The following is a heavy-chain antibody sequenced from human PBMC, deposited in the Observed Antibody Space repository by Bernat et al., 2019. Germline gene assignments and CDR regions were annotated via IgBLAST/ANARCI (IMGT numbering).Heavy chain of an antibody. CDR2: IKGDGSEK. CDR1: GLTLGSNY. D-gene: IGHD3-22*01. J-gene: IGHJ4*02. Sequence: EVQLVESGGGFVQPGGSLRLSCAASGLTLGSNYMNWVRQAPGKGLEWVANIKGDGSEKYYVDSVKGRFTISRDNAKNSLYLQMNNLRVEDTAVYYCASFPYDSSGDPDYWGQGTLVTVSS. CDR3: ASFPYDSSGDPDY. V-gene: IGHV3-7*03.